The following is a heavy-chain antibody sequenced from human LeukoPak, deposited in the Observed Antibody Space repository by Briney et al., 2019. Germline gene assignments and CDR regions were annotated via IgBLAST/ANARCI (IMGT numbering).Heavy chain of an antibody. CDR2: ICDIEDRQ. D-gene: IGHD2-2*01. J-gene: IGHJ4*02. CDR3: ANVNSPSCYGGLDF. Sequence: PGGSLRLSCVASGFTFSRYAMSWVRQAPGKGLEWVSGICDIEDRQYYADSVKGRFTISRYPHKNTLYLQMISLGAEETATYYCANVNSPSCYGGLDFWGQGTLVTVSS. V-gene: IGHV3-23*01. CDR1: GFTFSRYA.